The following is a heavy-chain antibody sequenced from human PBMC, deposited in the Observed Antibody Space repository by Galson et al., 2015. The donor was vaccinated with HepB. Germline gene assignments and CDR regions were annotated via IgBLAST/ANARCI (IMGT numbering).Heavy chain of an antibody. CDR1: GFTFRNYA. V-gene: IGHV3-23*01. Sequence: SLRLSCAASGFTFRNYAMSWVRQAPGKGLEWVSAITPSGDNTYSADSVKGRFTISRDNSKNTLFLQKTGLTADDTAIYYCARDRHSYSFWSDYTKIYYYYHGMDVRGQGTTVTVSS. J-gene: IGHJ6*02. CDR3: ARDRHSYSFWSDYTKIYYYYHGMDV. D-gene: IGHD3-3*01. CDR2: ITPSGDNT.